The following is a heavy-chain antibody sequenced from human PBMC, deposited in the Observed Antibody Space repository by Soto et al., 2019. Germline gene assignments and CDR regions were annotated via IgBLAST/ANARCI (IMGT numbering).Heavy chain of an antibody. J-gene: IGHJ6*02. D-gene: IGHD2-2*01. CDR3: ARARRKYQLLSSYYYYYGMDV. Sequence: QVHLVQSGAEVKKPGASAKVSCKASGYTFTSYDINWVRQATGQGLEWMGWMNPNSGNTGYAQKFQGRVTMTRNTSISTAYMELSSLRSEDTAVYYCARARRKYQLLSSYYYYYGMDVWGQGTTVTVSS. V-gene: IGHV1-8*01. CDR1: GYTFTSYD. CDR2: MNPNSGNT.